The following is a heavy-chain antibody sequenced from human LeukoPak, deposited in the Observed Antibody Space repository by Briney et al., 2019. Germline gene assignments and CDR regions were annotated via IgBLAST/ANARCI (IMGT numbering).Heavy chain of an antibody. J-gene: IGHJ4*02. CDR2: IDHSGST. D-gene: IGHD2-21*01. Sequence: PSETLSLTCAVYGGSFSGYYWSWIRQPPGKGLEWIGEIDHSGSTNYNPSLKSRVTISVDTSKNQFSLKLSSVTAADTAVYYCARQVWYFDYWGQGTLSPSPQ. V-gene: IGHV4-34*01. CDR3: ARQVWYFDY. CDR1: GGSFSGYY.